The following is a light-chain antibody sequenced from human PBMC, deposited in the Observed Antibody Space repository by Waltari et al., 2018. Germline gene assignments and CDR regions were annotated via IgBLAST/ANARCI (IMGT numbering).Light chain of an antibody. V-gene: IGLV2-23*01. J-gene: IGLJ3*02. CDR3: SSYTGTATPRV. Sequence: QSALTQPASVSGSPGQSITISCTEASSGVGSYNLVSWYQQHPGKAPKAILYEGGKRPSGVSNLFSGAKSGNTASLTIAGLQADDEADYFCSSYTGTATPRVFGGGTRLTVL. CDR1: SSGVGSYNL. CDR2: EGG.